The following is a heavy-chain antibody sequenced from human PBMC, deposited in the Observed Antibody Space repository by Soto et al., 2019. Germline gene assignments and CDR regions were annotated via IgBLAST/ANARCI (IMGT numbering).Heavy chain of an antibody. CDR2: IIPIFGTA. Sequence: SAKVSCKTSGGTFSSYAISWVRQAPGQMLEWMGGIIPIFGTANYAQKFQGRVTITADKSTSTAYMALSSLRSEDTAVYYCVYDFWSGYSMDYYYYGMDDWGQGTTVTISS. V-gene: IGHV1-69*06. J-gene: IGHJ6*02. CDR3: VYDFWSGYSMDYYYYGMDD. CDR1: GGTFSSYA. D-gene: IGHD3-3*01.